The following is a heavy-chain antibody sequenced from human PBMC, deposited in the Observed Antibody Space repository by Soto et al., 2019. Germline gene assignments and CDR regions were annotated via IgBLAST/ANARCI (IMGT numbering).Heavy chain of an antibody. J-gene: IGHJ4*02. Sequence: PGEFLKISCAASGFTFNIYGMHWVRQAPDKGLEWVALISYDGSSQYYADSVKGRFTISRDNSKNTLFLQMNSLRADDTAVYYCAKDQASGQGSFDSWGQGTLVTVSS. CDR3: AKDQASGQGSFDS. CDR1: GFTFNIYG. V-gene: IGHV3-30*18. CDR2: ISYDGSSQ.